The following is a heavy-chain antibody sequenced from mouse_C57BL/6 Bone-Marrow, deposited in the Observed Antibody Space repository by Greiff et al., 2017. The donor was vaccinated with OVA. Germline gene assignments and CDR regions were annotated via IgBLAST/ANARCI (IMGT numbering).Heavy chain of an antibody. Sequence: QVQLQQPGAELVMPGASVKLSCKASGYTFTSYWMHWVKQRPGQGLEWIGEIDPSDSYTNYNQKFKGKSTLTVDKSSSTAYMQLSSLTSEDCAVYYCARSPLKKTWFAYWGQGTLVTVSA. CDR1: GYTFTSYW. J-gene: IGHJ3*01. CDR3: ARSPLKKTWFAY. D-gene: IGHD1-3*01. CDR2: IDPSDSYT. V-gene: IGHV1-69*01.